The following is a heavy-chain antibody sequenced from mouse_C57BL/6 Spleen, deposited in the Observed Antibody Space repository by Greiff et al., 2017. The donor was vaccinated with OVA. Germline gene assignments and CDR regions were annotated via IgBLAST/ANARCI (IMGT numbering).Heavy chain of an antibody. CDR3: ARWDGNSYYFDY. Sequence: VKLQESGAELVKPGASVKISCKASGYAFSSYWMNWVKQRPGKGLEWIGQIYPGDGDTNYNGKFKGKATLTADKSSSTAYMQLSSLTSEDSAVYFCARWDGNSYYFDYWGQGTTLTVSS. D-gene: IGHD2-1*01. J-gene: IGHJ2*01. V-gene: IGHV1-80*01. CDR1: GYAFSSYW. CDR2: IYPGDGDT.